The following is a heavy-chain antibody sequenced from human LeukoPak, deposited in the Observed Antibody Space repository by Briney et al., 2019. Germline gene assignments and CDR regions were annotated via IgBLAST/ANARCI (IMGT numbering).Heavy chain of an antibody. CDR1: GHTLTSNA. V-gene: IGHV3-23*01. CDR3: AKRIDPRYCYYGLDV. CDR2: ISGSGHST. Sequence: GGSLRLSCAAPGHTLTSNAMTWVRQAPGKGLEWVSRISGSGHSTYYADSVKGRVNISRDNTKNTMYLQMNSLRGEDTAVYYCAKRIDPRYCYYGLDVWGQGTTVTVSS. D-gene: IGHD2-21*01. J-gene: IGHJ6*02.